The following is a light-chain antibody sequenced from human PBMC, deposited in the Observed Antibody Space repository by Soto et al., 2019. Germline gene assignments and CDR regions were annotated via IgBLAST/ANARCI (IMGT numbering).Light chain of an antibody. CDR2: GAS. CDR1: QSIDSSS. CDR3: QKYGGSPLVT. J-gene: IGKJ3*01. V-gene: IGKV3-20*01. Sequence: EVVLTQSPGTLSLSPGERATLSCRASQSIDSSSLAWYQQTPGQTPRLLIYGASTRATGVSDRFSGSGSGTDFTLSISRLEPEDFGVYYCQKYGGSPLVTFGPGTKVEVK.